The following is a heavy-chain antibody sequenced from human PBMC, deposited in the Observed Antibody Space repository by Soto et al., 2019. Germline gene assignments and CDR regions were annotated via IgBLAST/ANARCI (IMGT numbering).Heavy chain of an antibody. V-gene: IGHV3-13*01. Sequence: GGSLRLSCAASGFASSSYDMHWVRQATGKGLEWVSAIGTAGDTYYPGSVKGRFTISRENAKNSLYLQMNSLRAGDTAVYYCARARRRGLDYWGQGTLVTVSS. CDR1: GFASSSYD. J-gene: IGHJ4*02. CDR2: IGTAGDT. CDR3: ARARRRGLDY. D-gene: IGHD3-10*01.